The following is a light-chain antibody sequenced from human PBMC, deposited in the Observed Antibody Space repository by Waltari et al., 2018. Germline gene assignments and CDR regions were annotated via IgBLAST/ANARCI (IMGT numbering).Light chain of an antibody. CDR1: QSILTW. CDR2: KAF. CDR3: QQYHDYSA. J-gene: IGKJ2*01. V-gene: IGKV1-5*03. Sequence: DTQMTQSPSTLPASVGDRFTITCRASQSILTWLAWYQQKPGKAPRLLIYKAFNLESGVPGRFSGSASGTEFNLTISSLQPDDSATYYCQQYHDYSAFGQGTKLEIK.